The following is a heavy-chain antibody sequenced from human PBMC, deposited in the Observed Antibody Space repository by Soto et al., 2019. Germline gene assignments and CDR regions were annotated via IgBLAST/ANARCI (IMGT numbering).Heavy chain of an antibody. J-gene: IGHJ4*02. CDR2: ISWDSGSI. V-gene: IGHV3-9*01. CDR1: GFTFDDYA. D-gene: IGHD4-17*01. Sequence: DVQLVESGGGLVQPGRSLRLSCAASGFTFDDYAMHWVRQAPGKGLEWVSGISWDSGSIDYADSVKGRFTISRDNARNSLYLQMNSLRPEDTALYYCTKGPTVTTIDYWGQGTLVTVSS. CDR3: TKGPTVTTIDY.